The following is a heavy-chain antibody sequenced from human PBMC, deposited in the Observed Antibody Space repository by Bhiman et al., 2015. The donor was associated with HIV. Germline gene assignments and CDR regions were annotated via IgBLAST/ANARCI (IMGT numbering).Heavy chain of an antibody. CDR2: ISYHGKNI. CDR3: ARDLSDTHVTGSLDY. J-gene: IGHJ4*02. CDR1: GFTFKNYA. Sequence: VQLLESGGGLVQPGGSLRVSCAASGFTFKNYAMSWVRQAPGKGLEWVALISYHGKNIYYADSVKGRFTISRDNSKNTLYLQVDSLTPEDTAVYFCARDLSDTHVTGSLDYWGQGTLVTVSS. D-gene: IGHD1-20*01. V-gene: IGHV3-30*04.